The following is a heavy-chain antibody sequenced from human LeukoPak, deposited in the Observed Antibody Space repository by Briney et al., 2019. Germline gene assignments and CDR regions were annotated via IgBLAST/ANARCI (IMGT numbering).Heavy chain of an antibody. Sequence: GRTLRLSCAAAGLTFSRYGMHWVRQAPGKGQEWVAVIWYDGRNEYYADSVKGRFTISRDNSKSTLYLQMNSLRAEDTGVYYCAKDRLYGNTINDDAFDIWGQGTMVTVFS. CDR2: IWYDGRNE. D-gene: IGHD5-24*01. CDR1: GLTFSRYG. J-gene: IGHJ3*02. CDR3: AKDRLYGNTINDDAFDI. V-gene: IGHV3-33*06.